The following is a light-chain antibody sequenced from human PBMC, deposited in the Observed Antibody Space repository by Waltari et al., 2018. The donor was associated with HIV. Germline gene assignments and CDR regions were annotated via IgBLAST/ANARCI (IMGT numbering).Light chain of an antibody. CDR2: KDS. CDR1: ALPQQY. J-gene: IGLJ3*02. CDR3: QSADSSGTWV. Sequence: SYELTQPTSVSVSPGQTARITCSGDALPQQYAYWYQQKPGQAPVLVIYKDSERPSGIPERFSGSRSGTTVTLTIRGVEAEDEADYYCQSADSSGTWVFGGGTKLTVL. V-gene: IGLV3-25*03.